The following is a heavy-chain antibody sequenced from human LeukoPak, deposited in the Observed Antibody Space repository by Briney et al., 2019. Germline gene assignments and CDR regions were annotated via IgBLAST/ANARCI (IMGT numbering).Heavy chain of an antibody. CDR1: GFTFSSYD. CDR2: IGYDGSEK. Sequence: GGSLRLSCAASGFTFSSYDMDWVRQAPGKGLEWVAVIGYDGSEKHYADSVKGRFSISRDNSKNTLFLQMNSLRVEDTAVYFCARPRLFKGVFDDWGQGTVVTVSS. CDR3: ARPRLFKGVFDD. V-gene: IGHV3-33*01. J-gene: IGHJ3*01. D-gene: IGHD2-8*01.